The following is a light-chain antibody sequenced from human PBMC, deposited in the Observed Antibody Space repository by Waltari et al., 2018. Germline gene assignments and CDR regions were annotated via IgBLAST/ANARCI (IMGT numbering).Light chain of an antibody. V-gene: IGLV6-57*03. J-gene: IGLJ3*02. Sequence: NFMLTQPHSVSESPGKTITISCTRSSGSIASNYVQWYRQRPGSAPPTVIYGDNQRPSGVPDRFSGSIDSSSNSASLTISGLKTEDEADYYCQSYDSSNLWVFGGATKLTVL. CDR1: SGSIASNY. CDR2: GDN. CDR3: QSYDSSNLWV.